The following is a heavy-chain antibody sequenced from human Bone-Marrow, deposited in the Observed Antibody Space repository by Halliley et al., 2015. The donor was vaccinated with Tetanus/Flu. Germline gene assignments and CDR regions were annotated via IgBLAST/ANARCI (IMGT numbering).Heavy chain of an antibody. J-gene: IGHJ4*02. Sequence: SLRLSCAASGFTFSSYTLNWVRQAPGKGLEWVSSISSSGSYIYYADSVNGRFTISRDNAKNSVYLQMNSLRVDDTAVYYCARGGNSRPPYFFDYWGQGSLVTVSS. CDR1: GFTFSSYT. CDR2: ISSSGSYI. V-gene: IGHV3-21*01. CDR3: ARGGNSRPPYFFDY. D-gene: IGHD1-1*01.